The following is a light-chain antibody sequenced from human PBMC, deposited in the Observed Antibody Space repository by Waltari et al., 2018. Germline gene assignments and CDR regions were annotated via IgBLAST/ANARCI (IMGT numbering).Light chain of an antibody. J-gene: IGKJ4*01. CDR3: QQRRNWPLT. V-gene: IGKV3-11*01. Sequence: DIVLTQYPATLSLSPGERATLSCRASKSLSNYLAWYQQKPGQAPRLLIYDTSNRATGIPARFSGSGFGTDFTLTISSLEPEDFAVYYCQQRRNWPLTFGGGTKVEIK. CDR2: DTS. CDR1: KSLSNY.